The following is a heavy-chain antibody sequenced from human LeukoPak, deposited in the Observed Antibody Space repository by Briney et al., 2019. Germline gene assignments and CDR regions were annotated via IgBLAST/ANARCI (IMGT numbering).Heavy chain of an antibody. CDR1: GHSFTSYW. D-gene: IGHD3-22*01. V-gene: IGHV5-51*01. CDR3: ARRLYDYDTSGYYYFDY. Sequence: GESLQISCKGSGHSFTSYWIAWVRQMPGKGLEWMGIIYPGDSDTRYSPSFQGQVIISADKSISTAYLQWSSLKASDTAVYYCARRLYDYDTSGYYYFDYWGQGPLVTVSS. J-gene: IGHJ4*02. CDR2: IYPGDSDT.